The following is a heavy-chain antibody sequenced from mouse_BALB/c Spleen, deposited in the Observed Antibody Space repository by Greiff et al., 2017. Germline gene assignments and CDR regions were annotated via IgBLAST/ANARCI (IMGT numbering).Heavy chain of an antibody. CDR2: IWGDGST. Sequence: VKVVESGPGLVAPSQSLSITCTVSGFSLTGYGVNWVRQPPGKGLEWLGMIWGDGSTDYNSALKSRLSISKDNSKSQVFLKMNSLQTDDTARYYCARVSSLGNYAMDYWGQGTSVTVSS. CDR1: GFSLTGYG. CDR3: ARVSSLGNYAMDY. J-gene: IGHJ4*01. D-gene: IGHD4-1*01. V-gene: IGHV2-6-7*01.